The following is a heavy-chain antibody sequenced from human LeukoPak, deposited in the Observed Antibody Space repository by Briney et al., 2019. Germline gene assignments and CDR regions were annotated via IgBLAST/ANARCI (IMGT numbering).Heavy chain of an antibody. CDR1: GGTFSSYA. Sequence: ASVKVSCKASGGTFSSYAISWVRQAPGQGLEWMGGIIPIFGTANYAQKFQGRVTITADESTSTAYMELSSLRSEDTAVYYCAGGGTLTVDTAMVLDYWGQGTLVTVSS. J-gene: IGHJ4*02. CDR3: AGGGTLTVDTAMVLDY. D-gene: IGHD5-18*01. CDR2: IIPIFGTA. V-gene: IGHV1-69*13.